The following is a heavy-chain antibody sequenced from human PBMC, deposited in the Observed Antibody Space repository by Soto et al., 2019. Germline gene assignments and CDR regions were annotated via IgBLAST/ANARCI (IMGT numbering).Heavy chain of an antibody. CDR2: INTYSGTA. CDR3: SRTFSGGYADASDY. V-gene: IGHV1-18*01. Sequence: QVQLVQSGAEVKKPGASVKVSCKASGYTFINHGITWVRQAPGQGLEWLGWINTYSGTANYAQKVQGRVTMTTDTYTSTAYMELMSLRSDDTALYYCSRTFSGGYADASDYWGQGTLVTVSS. J-gene: IGHJ4*02. CDR1: GYTFINHG. D-gene: IGHD2-15*01.